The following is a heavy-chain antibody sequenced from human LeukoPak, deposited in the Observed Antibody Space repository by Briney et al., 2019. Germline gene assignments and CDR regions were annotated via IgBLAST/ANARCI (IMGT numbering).Heavy chain of an antibody. CDR3: ARDPMGASLDFDS. V-gene: IGHV3-23*01. Sequence: GGSLRLSCAASGFSFTTYWMGWVRQAPGKGLEWISAITGSGGTTYYADSVEGRFTISRDNSKNTLYLQVNSLRAEDTAVYYCARDPMGASLDFDSWGQGTLVTVSS. J-gene: IGHJ4*02. CDR2: ITGSGGTT. D-gene: IGHD1-26*01. CDR1: GFSFTTYW.